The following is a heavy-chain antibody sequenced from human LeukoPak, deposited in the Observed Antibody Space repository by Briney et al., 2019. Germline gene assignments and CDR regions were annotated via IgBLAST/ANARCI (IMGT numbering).Heavy chain of an antibody. Sequence: SDPLSLTCGVYGGSFSGYYWSWIRQPPGKGVEWIGEINHSGSTNYNPSLKSRVTISVDTSKNQFSLKLSSVTAADTAVYYCARGRIQLWPTRGSYFDYWGQGTLVTVSS. CDR1: GGSFSGYY. D-gene: IGHD5-18*01. CDR2: INHSGST. J-gene: IGHJ4*01. CDR3: ARGRIQLWPTRGSYFDY. V-gene: IGHV4-34*01.